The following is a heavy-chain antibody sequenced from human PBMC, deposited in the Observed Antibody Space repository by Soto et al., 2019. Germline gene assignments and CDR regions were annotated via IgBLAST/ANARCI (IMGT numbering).Heavy chain of an antibody. Sequence: ASVKVSCKASGYTFTSYGISWVRQAPGQGLEWMGWISAYNGNTNYAQKLQGRVTITTDKSTSTAYMELRSLRSEDTAVYYCVRNIAAAVPYYSYGMDFWGQGTTVTVSS. V-gene: IGHV1-18*04. J-gene: IGHJ6*02. D-gene: IGHD6-13*01. CDR2: ISAYNGNT. CDR3: VRNIAAAVPYYSYGMDF. CDR1: GYTFTSYG.